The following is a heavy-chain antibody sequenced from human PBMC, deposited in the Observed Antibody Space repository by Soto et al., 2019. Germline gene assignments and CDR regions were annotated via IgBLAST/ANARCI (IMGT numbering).Heavy chain of an antibody. CDR3: AKDLDYGDYVSVSDY. Sequence: GGSLRLSCASSGFTFSSYAMIWVRQAPGKGLEWVSAISGSGGSTYYADSVKGRFTISRDNSKNTLYLQMNSLRAEDTAVYYCAKDLDYGDYVSVSDYWGQGTLVTVSS. V-gene: IGHV3-23*01. J-gene: IGHJ4*02. D-gene: IGHD4-17*01. CDR1: GFTFSSYA. CDR2: ISGSGGST.